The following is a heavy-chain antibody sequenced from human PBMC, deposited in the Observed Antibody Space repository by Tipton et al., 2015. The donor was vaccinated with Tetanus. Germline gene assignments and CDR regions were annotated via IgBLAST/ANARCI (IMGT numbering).Heavy chain of an antibody. V-gene: IGHV4-30-2*01. CDR3: ARGGRDAYNNPLGAFDV. J-gene: IGHJ3*01. CDR1: GGSITSDNHY. CDR2: ISHSGSS. D-gene: IGHD5-24*01. Sequence: SGGSITSDNHYWSWIRQPPGKGLEWIGEISHSGSSSYSPSLKSRVTISVDTSKNQFSLRLRSVAAADTAVYYCARGGRDAYNNPLGAFDVWGRGTTVTVSS.